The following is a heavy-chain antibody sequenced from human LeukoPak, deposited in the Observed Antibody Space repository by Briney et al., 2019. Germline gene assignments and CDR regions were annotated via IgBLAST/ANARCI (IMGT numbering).Heavy chain of an antibody. CDR1: GFSFGNYR. CDR2: ITSSSTYT. V-gene: IGHV3-21*01. Sequence: GGSLRLSCEVSGFSFGNYRMNWVRQTPGKGLEWVSSITSSSTYTFYADSVKGRFTISRDNARNSLYLQMNSLRAEDTAVYYCARDPYSGTYGDTYYYYMDVWGKGTTVTISS. CDR3: ARDPYSGTYGDTYYYYMDV. D-gene: IGHD1-26*01. J-gene: IGHJ6*03.